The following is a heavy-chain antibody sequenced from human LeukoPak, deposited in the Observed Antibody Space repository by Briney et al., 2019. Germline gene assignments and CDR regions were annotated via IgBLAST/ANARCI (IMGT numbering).Heavy chain of an antibody. J-gene: IGHJ4*02. V-gene: IGHV4-39*07. CDR3: ARGLDSSGYYYFDY. CDR1: GGSISSGSYY. Sequence: SETLSLTCTVSGGSISSGSYYWGWIRQPPGKGLEWIGSIYYSGSTYYNPSLKSRVTISVDTSKNQFSLKLSSVTAADTAVYYCARGLDSSGYYYFDYWGQGTLVTVSS. D-gene: IGHD3-22*01. CDR2: IYYSGST.